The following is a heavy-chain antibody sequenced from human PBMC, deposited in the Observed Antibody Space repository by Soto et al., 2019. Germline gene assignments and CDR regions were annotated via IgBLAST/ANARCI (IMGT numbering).Heavy chain of an antibody. V-gene: IGHV4-30-4*01. CDR1: GGSISSGDYY. Sequence: SETLSLTCTVSGGSISSGDYYWSWIRQPPGKGLEWIGYIYYSGSTYYNPSLKSRVTISVDTSKNQFSLKLSSVTAADTAVYYCARDKWFGEQSKYYYYYGRDVWGQGTTVTVSS. CDR2: IYYSGST. CDR3: ARDKWFGEQSKYYYYYGRDV. J-gene: IGHJ6*02. D-gene: IGHD3-10*01.